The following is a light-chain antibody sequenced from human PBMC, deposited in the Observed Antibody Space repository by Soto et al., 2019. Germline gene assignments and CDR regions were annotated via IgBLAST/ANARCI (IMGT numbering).Light chain of an antibody. J-gene: IGLJ1*01. Sequence: QSVLTQPPSASGSPGQSVTISCTGTGSDVGGYNYVSWYQQHPGKAPKLMIYEVSKRPSGVPDRFSGSKSGNTASLTVSGLQPEDEADYYCSSYAGSNKSVFGTGTKGTVL. CDR2: EVS. V-gene: IGLV2-8*01. CDR3: SSYAGSNKSV. CDR1: GSDVGGYNY.